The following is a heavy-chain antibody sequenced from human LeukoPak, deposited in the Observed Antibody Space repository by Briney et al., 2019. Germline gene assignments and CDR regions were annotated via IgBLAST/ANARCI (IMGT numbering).Heavy chain of an antibody. CDR1: GFTFSSYA. V-gene: IGHV3-30*04. Sequence: PGGSPRLSCAASGFTFSSYAMHWVRQAPGKGLEWVAVISYDGSNKYYADSVKGRFTISRDNSKNTLYLQMNSLRAEDTAVYYCARDFEWGSANAFDIWGQGTMVTVSS. J-gene: IGHJ3*02. CDR3: ARDFEWGSANAFDI. D-gene: IGHD3-9*01. CDR2: ISYDGSNK.